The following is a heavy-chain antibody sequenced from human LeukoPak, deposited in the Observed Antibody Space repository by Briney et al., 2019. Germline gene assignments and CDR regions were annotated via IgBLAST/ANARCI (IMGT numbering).Heavy chain of an antibody. CDR2: ISYDGSIN. V-gene: IGHV3-30-3*01. J-gene: IGHJ4*02. Sequence: GGSLRLSCAASGFTFNSYAVHWVRQAPRKGLEWVAVISYDGSINFYAASVKGRFTISRDNSKNTLYLQMNSLRAEDTALYFCARDRRYCSGGSCYFDYFFDYWGQGTLVTVSS. CDR1: GFTFNSYA. CDR3: ARDRRYCSGGSCYFDYFFDY. D-gene: IGHD2-15*01.